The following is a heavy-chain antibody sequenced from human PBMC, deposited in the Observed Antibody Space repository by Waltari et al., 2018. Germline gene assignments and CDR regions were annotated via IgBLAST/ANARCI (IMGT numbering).Heavy chain of an antibody. J-gene: IGHJ4*02. Sequence: QVQLQESGPGLVKPSGTLSLTCAVFGDSMINNNWGSWVRQPPGKGLEWIGQIHCSGKTHYTPSLESRVSVSIDTSNHQFSLRVTFATAADTAVYYCARDRGRGLYFDSWGQGILVTVSP. CDR1: GDSMINNNW. CDR3: ARDRGRGLYFDS. D-gene: IGHD2-15*01. V-gene: IGHV4-4*02. CDR2: IHCSGKT.